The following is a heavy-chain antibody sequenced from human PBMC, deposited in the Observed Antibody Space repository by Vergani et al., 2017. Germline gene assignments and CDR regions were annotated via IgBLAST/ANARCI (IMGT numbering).Heavy chain of an antibody. V-gene: IGHV4-61*02. CDR3: ARDPLYSTTWPFLLLDMDV. Sequence: QVQLQESGPGLVRPSQTLSLTCTVSGGSISSGSYYWSWFRQPAGKGLEWIGRFYTGGGTSYNPSLKSRVTISVNTSKNQFSMQLSSVTAADTAVYYCARDPLYSTTWPFLLLDMDVWGQGTTVTVSS. CDR1: GGSISSGSYY. J-gene: IGHJ6*02. CDR2: FYTGGGT. D-gene: IGHD6-13*01.